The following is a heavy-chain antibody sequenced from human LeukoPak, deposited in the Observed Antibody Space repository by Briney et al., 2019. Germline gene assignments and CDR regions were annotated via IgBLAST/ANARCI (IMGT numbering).Heavy chain of an antibody. D-gene: IGHD2-2*01. J-gene: IGHJ4*02. CDR3: AREVVVVPASRYFDY. CDR2: IYYSGST. Sequence: SETLSLTCTVSGGSISGYYWSWIRQHPGKGLEWIGYIYYSGSTYYNPSLKSRVTISVDTSRNQFSLKLSSVTAADTAVYYCAREVVVVPASRYFDYWGQGTLVTVSS. CDR1: GGSISGYY. V-gene: IGHV4-31*03.